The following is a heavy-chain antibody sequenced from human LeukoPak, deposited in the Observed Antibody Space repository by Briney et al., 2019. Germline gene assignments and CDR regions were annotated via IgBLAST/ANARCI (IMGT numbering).Heavy chain of an antibody. CDR3: ARDRSDSSGYYYAKMKLGQYHPLDY. J-gene: IGHJ4*02. CDR2: ISYDGSNK. D-gene: IGHD3-22*01. CDR1: GFTFSSYA. V-gene: IGHV3-30*04. Sequence: GGSLRLSCAASGFTFSSYAMHWVRQAPGKGLEWVAVISYDGSNKYYADSVKGRFTISRDNAKNSLYLQMNSLRAEDTAVYYCARDRSDSSGYYYAKMKLGQYHPLDYWGQGTLVTVSS.